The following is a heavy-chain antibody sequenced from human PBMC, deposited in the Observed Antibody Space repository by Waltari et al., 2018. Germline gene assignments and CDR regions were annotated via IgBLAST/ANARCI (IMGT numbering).Heavy chain of an antibody. J-gene: IGHJ4*02. CDR1: RYHFTKYW. Sequence: EVQLLQSGAEMTEPGESLKLSCKGPRYHFTKYWIGRVRQKPGKGLEWMGIIYPGDSETKYSPSFQGRVTISADKSITTAYLQWNSLQASDSAMYYCARLAGAVASFDYWGQGTLVTVSS. CDR3: ARLAGAVASFDY. V-gene: IGHV5-51*01. CDR2: IYPGDSET. D-gene: IGHD6-19*01.